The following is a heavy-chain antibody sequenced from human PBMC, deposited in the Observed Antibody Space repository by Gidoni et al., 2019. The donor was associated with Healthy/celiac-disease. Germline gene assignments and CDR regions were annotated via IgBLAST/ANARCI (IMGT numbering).Heavy chain of an antibody. V-gene: IGHV3-9*01. CDR1: GFTFADYA. CDR2: ISWNSGSI. J-gene: IGHJ5*02. Sequence: EVQLVESGGGLVQPGRSLRLSCSASGFTFADYAMHWGRQAPGKGLEWVSGISWNSGSIGYADSVKGRFTISRDNAKNSLYLQMNSLRAEDTALYYCAKSPALLWFGELLFDPWGQGTLVTVSS. CDR3: AKSPALLWFGELLFDP. D-gene: IGHD3-10*01.